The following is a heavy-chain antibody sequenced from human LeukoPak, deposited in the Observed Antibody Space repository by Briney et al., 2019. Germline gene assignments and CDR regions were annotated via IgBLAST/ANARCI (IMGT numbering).Heavy chain of an antibody. Sequence: GGSLRLSCVDSGSTISYFWMSWVRQAPGKGLEWVANIKQDGSEKYYVDSVKGRFTVSRDNAKNSLYLQMNTLRADDTAVYYCARTAFRTAPYFDPWGQGTLVTVSS. CDR3: ARTAFRTAPYFDP. J-gene: IGHJ4*02. D-gene: IGHD1-1*01. V-gene: IGHV3-7*05. CDR2: IKQDGSEK. CDR1: GSTISYFW.